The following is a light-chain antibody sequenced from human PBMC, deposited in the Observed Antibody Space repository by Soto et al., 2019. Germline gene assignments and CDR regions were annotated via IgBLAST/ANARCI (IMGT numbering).Light chain of an antibody. CDR3: GTWDSGLSVVL. Sequence: QSVLTQPPSISAAPGQKVTISCSGSSSNIGNKYVSWYQQLPGTAPKLLISDNDNRPSGIPDRFSGSKSGTSATLDITGLQTGDEADYYCGTWDSGLSVVLFGGGTKLTVL. V-gene: IGLV1-51*01. CDR1: SSNIGNKY. J-gene: IGLJ2*01. CDR2: DND.